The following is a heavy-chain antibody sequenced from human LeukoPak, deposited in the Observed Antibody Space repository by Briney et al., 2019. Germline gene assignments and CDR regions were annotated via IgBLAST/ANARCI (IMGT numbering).Heavy chain of an antibody. D-gene: IGHD4-17*01. CDR3: ARILTTVMGDRFDY. CDR2: INPNSGGT. V-gene: IGHV1-2*02. J-gene: IGHJ4*02. CDR1: GYTFTGYY. Sequence: ASVKVSCKASGYTFTGYYMHWVRQAPGQGLEWMGWINPNSGGTNYAQKFQGRVTMTRDTSISTAYVELSRLRSDDTAVYYCARILTTVMGDRFDYWGQGTLVTVSS.